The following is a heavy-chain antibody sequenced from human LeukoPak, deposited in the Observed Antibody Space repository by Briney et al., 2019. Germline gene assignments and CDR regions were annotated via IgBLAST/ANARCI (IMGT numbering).Heavy chain of an antibody. V-gene: IGHV1-69*06. CDR2: IIPIFGAS. CDR3: ARGYDSSGPQKNYFDY. CDR1: GGTFSSYA. Sequence: SVKVSCKASGGTFSSYAISWVRQAPGQGLEWMGGIIPIFGASNYARKFQGRVTITADRSTTTAYMELSSLRSEDTAVYYCARGYDSSGPQKNYFDYWGQGTLITVSS. J-gene: IGHJ4*02. D-gene: IGHD3-22*01.